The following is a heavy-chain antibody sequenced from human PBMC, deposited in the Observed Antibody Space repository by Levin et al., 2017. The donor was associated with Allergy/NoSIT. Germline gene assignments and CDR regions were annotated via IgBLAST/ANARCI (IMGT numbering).Heavy chain of an antibody. J-gene: IGHJ4*02. Sequence: SETLSLTCAVYGGSFSGYYWSWIRQPPGKGLEWIGEINHSGSTNYNPSLKSRVTISVDTSKNQFSLKLSSVTAAETAVYYCARDPYSSSWYGFDYWGQGTLVTVSS. CDR2: INHSGST. CDR1: GGSFSGYY. CDR3: ARDPYSSSWYGFDY. D-gene: IGHD6-13*01. V-gene: IGHV4-34*01.